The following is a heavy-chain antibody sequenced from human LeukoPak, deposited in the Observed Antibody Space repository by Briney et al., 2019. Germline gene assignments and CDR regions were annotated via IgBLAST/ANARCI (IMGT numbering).Heavy chain of an antibody. CDR3: ARVYGGVDY. D-gene: IGHD4-23*01. CDR1: GGSISSGGYY. V-gene: IGHV4-31*03. J-gene: IGHJ4*02. CDR2: AYYSGST. Sequence: SETLSLTCTVSGGSISSGGYYWSWIRQHPGKGLEWIGNAYYSGSTYYNPSLKSRVTLSVDPSKNQFSLKLSSVTAADTAVHYCARVYGGVDYWGQGTLVTVSS.